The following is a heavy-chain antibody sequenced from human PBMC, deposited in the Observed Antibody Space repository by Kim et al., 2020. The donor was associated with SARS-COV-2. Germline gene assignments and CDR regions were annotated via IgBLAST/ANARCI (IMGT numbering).Heavy chain of an antibody. Sequence: SETLSLTCTVSGGSISSSSYYWGWIRQPPGKGLEWIGSIYYSGSTYYNPSLKSRVTISVDTSKNQFSLKLSSVTAADTAVYYCARRASRALWGYWGQGTLVTVSS. CDR2: IYYSGST. CDR1: GGSISSSSYY. V-gene: IGHV4-39*01. J-gene: IGHJ4*02. CDR3: ARRASRALWGY. D-gene: IGHD1-26*01.